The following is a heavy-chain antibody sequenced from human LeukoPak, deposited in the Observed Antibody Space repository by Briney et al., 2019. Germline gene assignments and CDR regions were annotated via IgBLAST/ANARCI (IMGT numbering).Heavy chain of an antibody. CDR2: MNTNSGNT. D-gene: IGHD5-12*01. Sequence: ASVKVSCKASGYTFTSYDINWVRQATGQGLEWMGWMNTNSGNTGYAQKFQGRVTMTRNTSISTAYMELSSLRSEDTAVYYCARGRGYSGYVINWGQGTLVTVSS. CDR1: GYTFTSYD. CDR3: ARGRGYSGYVIN. J-gene: IGHJ4*02. V-gene: IGHV1-8*01.